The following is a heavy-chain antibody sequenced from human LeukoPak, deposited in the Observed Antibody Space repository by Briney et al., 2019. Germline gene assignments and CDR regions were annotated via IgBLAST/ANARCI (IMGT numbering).Heavy chain of an antibody. J-gene: IGHJ6*04. D-gene: IGHD4-17*01. CDR1: GYTFTSYY. Sequence: ASVKVSCKASGYTFTSYYMHWVRQAPGQGLEWMGIINPSGGSTSYAQKFQGRVTMTRDTTTSTVYMELSSLRSEDTAVYYCTREGYGDYYGMDVWGKGTTVTVSS. CDR2: INPSGGST. CDR3: TREGYGDYYGMDV. V-gene: IGHV1-46*01.